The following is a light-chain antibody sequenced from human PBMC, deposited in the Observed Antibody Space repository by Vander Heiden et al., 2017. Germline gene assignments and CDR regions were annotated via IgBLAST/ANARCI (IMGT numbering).Light chain of an antibody. J-gene: IGKJ2*01. Sequence: DIQMTQSPSSLSAFVGDKVTISCRSSQTVTRYLHWYQQKPGTAPRLLISTASSLQSGVPPRFSGSGFGTDFNLTIASLQPEDCATYYCQQTYDMPPYTFGQGTRMEIK. CDR3: QQTYDMPPYT. CDR1: QTVTRY. V-gene: IGKV1-39*01. CDR2: TAS.